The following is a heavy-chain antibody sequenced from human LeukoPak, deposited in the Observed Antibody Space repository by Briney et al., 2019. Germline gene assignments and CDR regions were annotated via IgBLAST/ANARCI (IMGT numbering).Heavy chain of an antibody. CDR3: ARQEARNYYYEGLDY. CDR2: LSSSGSPY. V-gene: IGHV3-11*04. Sequence: PGGTLRLSGAASGFTLCNYWMSWVRQAQGMGLVFFSYLSSSGSPYYYEVFVKGRSPISRDNAKNSLYLQMNSLRPDDTAIYFCARQEARNYYYEGLDYWGQGNLVTVSS. J-gene: IGHJ4*02. D-gene: IGHD3-22*01. CDR1: GFTLCNYW.